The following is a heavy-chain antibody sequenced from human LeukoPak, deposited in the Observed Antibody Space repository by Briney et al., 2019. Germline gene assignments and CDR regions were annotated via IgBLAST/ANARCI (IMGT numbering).Heavy chain of an antibody. Sequence: SETLSHTCAVYGGSFSGYYWSWIRQPPGKGLEWIGEINHSGSTNYNPSLKSRVTISVDTSKNQFSLKLSSVTAADTAVYYCARGRHYYDILTGTSRYNWFDPWGQGTLVTVSS. CDR1: GGSFSGYY. CDR2: INHSGST. V-gene: IGHV4-34*01. D-gene: IGHD3-9*01. J-gene: IGHJ5*02. CDR3: ARGRHYYDILTGTSRYNWFDP.